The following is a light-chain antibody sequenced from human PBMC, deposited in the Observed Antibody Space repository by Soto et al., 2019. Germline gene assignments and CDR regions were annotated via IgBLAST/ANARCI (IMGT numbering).Light chain of an antibody. CDR3: QQYGSSPPIT. CDR1: QSVSSSY. V-gene: IGKV3-20*01. J-gene: IGKJ5*01. Sequence: EIVLTQSPGTLSLSPGERATLSCRASQSVSSSYLVWYQQKPGQAPRLLIYGASSRATGIPDRFSGSGSGTDFTLTISRLEPEDFAVDYCQQYGSSPPITFGQGTRLEIK. CDR2: GAS.